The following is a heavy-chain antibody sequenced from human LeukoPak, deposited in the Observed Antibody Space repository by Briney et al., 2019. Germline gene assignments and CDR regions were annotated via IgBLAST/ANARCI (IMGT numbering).Heavy chain of an antibody. V-gene: IGHV3-23*01. D-gene: IGHD5/OR15-5a*01. CDR3: AKKVGLVSAPLYYFDV. J-gene: IGHJ4*02. Sequence: PGGSLRLSCAASGFTFSSYAMSWVRQAPGKGLEWVSAISGPAGSWDYADSVKGRFTISRDNSKNTLFLQMNSLRVEDTAIYYCAKKVGLVSAPLYYFDVWGQGTLVTVSS. CDR1: GFTFSSYA. CDR2: ISGPAGSW.